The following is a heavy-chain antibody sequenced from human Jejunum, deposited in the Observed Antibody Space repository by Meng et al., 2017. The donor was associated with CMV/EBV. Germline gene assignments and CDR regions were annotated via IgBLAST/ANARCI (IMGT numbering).Heavy chain of an antibody. CDR3: TRDPGLADY. V-gene: IGHV3-11*05. D-gene: IGHD6-6*01. J-gene: IGHJ4*02. CDR1: GFIVSDYY. Sequence: QVQLVGPGGGLIKTGGSLRLSCATSGFIVSDYYMTCMCQAPGKGLESDTYISGTSTYTNYADTVKGRFTISRDNARNSLYLQMNNLSAEDTAIYYCTRDPGLADYWGQGTLVTVSS. CDR2: ISGTSTYT.